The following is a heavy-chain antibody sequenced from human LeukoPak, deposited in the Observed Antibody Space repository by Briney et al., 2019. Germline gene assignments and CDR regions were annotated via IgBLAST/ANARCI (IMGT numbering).Heavy chain of an antibody. CDR3: ARGSQTYYYDSSGPVLS. Sequence: TPGGSLRLSCAASGFTVSSNYMSWVRQAPGKGLEWVSSISSSSSYIYYADSVKGRFTISRDNAKNSLYLQMNSLRAEDTAVYYCARGSQTYYYDSSGPVLSWGQGTLVTVSS. J-gene: IGHJ5*02. CDR1: GFTVSSNY. CDR2: ISSSSSYI. D-gene: IGHD3-22*01. V-gene: IGHV3-21*01.